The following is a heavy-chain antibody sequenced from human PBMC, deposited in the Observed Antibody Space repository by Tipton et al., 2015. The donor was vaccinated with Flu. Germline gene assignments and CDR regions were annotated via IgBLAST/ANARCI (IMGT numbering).Heavy chain of an antibody. CDR2: INPSSGDT. CDR3: ARELGEFDY. D-gene: IGHD3-16*01. V-gene: IGHV1-2*02. J-gene: IGHJ4*02. Sequence: QVQLVQSGAEVKKPGASVKVSCQASGYSFTGHYMHWVRQAPGQGLEWMGWINPSSGDTVYAQKFQGRVTMTRDSSISTGYMELKSLQSDDTAVYYCARELGEFDYWGRRTLVTVSS. CDR1: GYSFTGHY.